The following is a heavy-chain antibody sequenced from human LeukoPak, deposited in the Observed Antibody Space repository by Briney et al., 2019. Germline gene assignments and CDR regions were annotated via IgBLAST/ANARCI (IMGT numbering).Heavy chain of an antibody. CDR2: INPKSGGT. Sequence: ASVKVSCKASGYTFTGDYMHWVRQAPGQGLEWMEWINPKSGGTVYAQKFQGRVTMTRDTSISTAYMELSRLRSDDTAVYSCILGSGSYSLDYWGQGTLVTVSS. CDR1: GYTFTGDY. V-gene: IGHV1-2*02. CDR3: ILGSGSYSLDY. D-gene: IGHD3-10*02. J-gene: IGHJ4*02.